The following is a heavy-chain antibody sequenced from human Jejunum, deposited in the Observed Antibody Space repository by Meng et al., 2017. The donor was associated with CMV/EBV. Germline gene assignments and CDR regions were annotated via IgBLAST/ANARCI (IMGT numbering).Heavy chain of an antibody. D-gene: IGHD3-10*01. CDR3: ASPSINAYGLHY. CDR1: GLSFTNYA. V-gene: IGHV3-23*03. J-gene: IGHJ4*02. Sequence: AVTGLSFTNYAMSGVGQGPGKGLGGVSGIDHGGNKIYYADSVRGRFTVSRDRAKSILYLQMHNLTAEDTAVYYCASPSINAYGLHYWGQGTLVTVSS. CDR2: IDHGGNKI.